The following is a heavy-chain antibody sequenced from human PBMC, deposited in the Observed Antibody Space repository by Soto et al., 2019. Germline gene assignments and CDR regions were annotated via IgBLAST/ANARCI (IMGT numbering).Heavy chain of an antibody. D-gene: IGHD6-6*01. CDR3: AKGGIAARRRYYYYYYYMDV. V-gene: IGHV3-30*18. CDR2: ISYDGSNK. J-gene: IGHJ6*03. Sequence: GGSLRLSCAASGFTFSSYGMHWVRQAPGKGLEWVAVISYDGSNKYYADSVKGRFTISRDNSKNTLYLQMNSLRAEDTAVYYCAKGGIAARRRYYYYYYYMDVWGKGTTVTVSS. CDR1: GFTFSSYG.